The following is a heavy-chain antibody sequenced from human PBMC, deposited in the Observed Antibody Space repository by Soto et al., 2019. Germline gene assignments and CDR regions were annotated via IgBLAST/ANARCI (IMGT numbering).Heavy chain of an antibody. V-gene: IGHV3-23*01. Sequence: DVQLLESGGALVRPGGSLRLSCAASGFSFNNYALSWVRQAPGKGLEWVSTFSAGGRAYYAASMQGRFTIARDSSRDTVHLQISDLRPEDTAVYYCAKESLPEHYGDTLFDYWGQGTRVTVSS. D-gene: IGHD4-17*01. CDR1: GFSFNNYA. J-gene: IGHJ4*02. CDR2: FSAGGRA. CDR3: AKESLPEHYGDTLFDY.